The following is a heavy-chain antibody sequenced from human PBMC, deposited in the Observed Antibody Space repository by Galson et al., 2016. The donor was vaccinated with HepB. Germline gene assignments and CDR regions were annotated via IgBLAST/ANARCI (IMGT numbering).Heavy chain of an antibody. Sequence: SETLSLTCAVSGASISSDNYWSWVRQPPGKGLEWIGEIYHSGDTNFNPSLQSRVTISVVKSKNQLSLKLTSVTAADTAMYYCAAAGGREGITPVWGQGTLVSVSS. CDR2: IYHSGDT. CDR3: AAAGGREGITPV. CDR1: GASISSDNY. V-gene: IGHV4-4*02. D-gene: IGHD6-13*01. J-gene: IGHJ4*02.